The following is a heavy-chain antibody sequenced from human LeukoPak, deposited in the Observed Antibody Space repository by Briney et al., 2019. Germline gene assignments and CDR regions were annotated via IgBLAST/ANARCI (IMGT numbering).Heavy chain of an antibody. Sequence: ASVKVSCKASGYTFTTHGIAWVRQAPGQGLEWMGWISDHNGNTNYAQSLQGRVTMSTDTSTNTAYVEVRSLRYDDTAVYYCARDGYLDVWGRGTVVTVSS. CDR1: GYTFTTHG. V-gene: IGHV1-18*01. CDR3: ARDGYLDV. J-gene: IGHJ2*01. CDR2: ISDHNGNT.